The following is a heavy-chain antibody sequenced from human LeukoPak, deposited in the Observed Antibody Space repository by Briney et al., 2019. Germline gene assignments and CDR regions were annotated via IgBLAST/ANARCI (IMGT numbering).Heavy chain of an antibody. CDR1: GYKFTDFY. CDR2: INPNSGGT. J-gene: IGHJ2*01. V-gene: IGHV1-2*02. D-gene: IGHD7-27*01. CDR3: AREQTQTGEPGRWYFDL. Sequence: AASVKVSLKAPGYKFTDFYMHWVRQAPGERVEWMGWINPNSGGTKYAQKFQGRVTMPRDTSINTADMEVTRLRSDDTAVYYCAREQTQTGEPGRWYFDLWGRGTLVTVSS.